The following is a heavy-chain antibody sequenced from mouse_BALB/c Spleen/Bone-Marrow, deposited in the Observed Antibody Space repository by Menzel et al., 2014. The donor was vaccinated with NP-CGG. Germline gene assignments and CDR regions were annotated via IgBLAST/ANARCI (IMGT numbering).Heavy chain of an antibody. CDR1: GFTFSSYT. V-gene: IGHV5-12-2*01. CDR3: ARPYYGNYGYFDY. D-gene: IGHD2-10*01. Sequence: EVQLVESGGGLVQPGGSLKLSCAASGFTFSSYTMSWVRQTPEERLEWVAYISNGGVTTYYPDTVKGRFTISRDNAKNTLYLQMSSLKSEDTAMYYCARPYYGNYGYFDYWGQGTTLTVSS. J-gene: IGHJ2*01. CDR2: ISNGGVTT.